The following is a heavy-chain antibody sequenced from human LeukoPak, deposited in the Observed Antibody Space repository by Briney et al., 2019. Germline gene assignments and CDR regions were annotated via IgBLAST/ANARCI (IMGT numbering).Heavy chain of an antibody. D-gene: IGHD3-3*01. CDR3: AKDVTPLTIFGVALDY. CDR2: ISGSGGST. Sequence: GSLRLSCAASGFTFSSYAMSWVRQAPGKGLEWVSAISGSGGSTYYADSVKGRFTISRDNSKNTLYLQMNSLRAEDTAVYYCAKDVTPLTIFGVALDYWGQGTLVTVSS. CDR1: GFTFSSYA. J-gene: IGHJ4*02. V-gene: IGHV3-23*01.